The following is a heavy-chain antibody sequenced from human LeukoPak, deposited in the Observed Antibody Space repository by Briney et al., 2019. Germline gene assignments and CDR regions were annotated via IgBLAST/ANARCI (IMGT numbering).Heavy chain of an antibody. V-gene: IGHV1-18*01. D-gene: IGHD2-2*01. Sequence: ASVKVSCKASGYTFTSYGISWVRQAPGQGLQWMGWISAYNHNANYAQKFQGRVSMTTDTSTSTAYMELRNLRSGDTAVYYCARSYCSSTSCPGSRFDPWGQGTLVSVSP. CDR2: ISAYNHNA. J-gene: IGHJ5*02. CDR3: ARSYCSSTSCPGSRFDP. CDR1: GYTFTSYG.